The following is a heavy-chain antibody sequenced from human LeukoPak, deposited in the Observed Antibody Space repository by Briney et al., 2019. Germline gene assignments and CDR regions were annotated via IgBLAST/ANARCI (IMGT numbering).Heavy chain of an antibody. CDR1: GFIFSRYW. D-gene: IGHD6-13*01. V-gene: IGHV3-7*03. J-gene: IGHJ4*02. CDR2: INQDESER. CDR3: AKDSPSYWYSSSWHPVGHFDY. Sequence: AGGSLRLSCATSGFIFSRYWMSWVRQAPGKGLEWVANINQDESERNYVDSVKGRFTISRDNSKNTLYLQMNSLRAEDTAVFYCAKDSPSYWYSSSWHPVGHFDYWGQGTLVTVSS.